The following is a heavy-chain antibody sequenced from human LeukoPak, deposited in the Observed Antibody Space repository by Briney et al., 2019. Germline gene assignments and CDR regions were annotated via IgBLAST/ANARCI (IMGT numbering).Heavy chain of an antibody. CDR1: GGSFSGYY. CDR2: INHSGST. D-gene: IGHD6-19*01. CDR3: ARRTGWQRFDY. V-gene: IGHV4-34*01. J-gene: IGHJ4*02. Sequence: SETLSLTCAVYGGSFSGYYWSWIRQPPGKGLEWIGEINHSGSTNYNPSLKSRVTISVDTSKNQFSLKLSSVTAADTAVYYCARRTGWQRFDYWGQGTLVTVSS.